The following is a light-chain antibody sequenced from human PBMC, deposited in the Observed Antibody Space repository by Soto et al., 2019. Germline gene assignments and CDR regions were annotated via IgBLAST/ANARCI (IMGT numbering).Light chain of an antibody. CDR3: QQSYSSPWT. V-gene: IGKV1-39*01. J-gene: IGKJ1*01. CDR2: AAS. CDR1: QTITNY. Sequence: DIQMTQSPSSLSASVGDRVTITCRASQTITNYLNWYQQKPGKAPKLLIYAASTLLSGVPARFSGGGSGTDFTLIIDSLQPEDFATYYCQQSYSSPWTFGQRTKVEIK.